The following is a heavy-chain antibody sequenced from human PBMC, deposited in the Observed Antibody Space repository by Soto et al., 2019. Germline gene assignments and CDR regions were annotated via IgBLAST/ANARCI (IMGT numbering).Heavy chain of an antibody. CDR3: ARRRVWGSYRYRGYYFDY. CDR2: INHSGST. CDR1: GGSFSGYY. V-gene: IGHV4-34*01. Sequence: SETLSLTCAVYGGSFSGYYWSWIRQPPGKGLEWIGEINHSGSTNYNPSLKSRVTISVDTSKNQFSLKLSSVTAADTAVYYCARRRVWGSYRYRGYYFDYWGQGTLVTVSS. D-gene: IGHD3-16*02. J-gene: IGHJ4*02.